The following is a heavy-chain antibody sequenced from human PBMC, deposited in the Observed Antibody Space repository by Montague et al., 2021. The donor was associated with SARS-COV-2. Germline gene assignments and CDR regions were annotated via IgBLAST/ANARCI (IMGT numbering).Heavy chain of an antibody. D-gene: IGHD3-9*01. CDR1: GFSLSTSGMC. CDR3: ARTYYDILTGRDYGMDV. CDR2: IDWDDDK. V-gene: IGHV2-70*11. Sequence: PALVKPTKTLTLTCTFSGFSLSTSGMCVSWIRQPPGKALEWLARIDWDDDKYYSTSLKTRLTISKDTSKNQVVLTMTNMDPVDTATYYCARTYYDILTGRDYGMDVWGQGTTVTVSS. J-gene: IGHJ6*02.